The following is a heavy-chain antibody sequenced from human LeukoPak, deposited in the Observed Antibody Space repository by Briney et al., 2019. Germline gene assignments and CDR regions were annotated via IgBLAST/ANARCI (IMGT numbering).Heavy chain of an antibody. J-gene: IGHJ5*02. V-gene: IGHV3-23*01. CDR2: ISPSGDIT. D-gene: IGHD6-19*01. Sequence: GGTLRLSCAASGFTFSSHGMNWVRQAPGKGLEWVSGISPSGDITYYADSVKGRFTISRDNSKNTLYLQMNSLRAEDTAVYYCARETGDHSSGGFDPWGQGTLVTVSS. CDR3: ARETGDHSSGGFDP. CDR1: GFTFSSHG.